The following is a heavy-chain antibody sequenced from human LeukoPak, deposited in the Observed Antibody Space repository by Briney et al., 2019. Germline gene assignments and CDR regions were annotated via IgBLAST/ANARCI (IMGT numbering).Heavy chain of an antibody. CDR3: VALVRGVVY. D-gene: IGHD3-10*01. Sequence: GGSLRLSCAVAGITLSDHHMDWVRQAQGKGLEWVGRTRYKADSYTTDYAASVKGRFTISRDDSKNSLYLQMNSLKTEDTAVYHCVALVRGVVYWGQGTLVSVSS. CDR1: GITLSDHH. J-gene: IGHJ4*02. V-gene: IGHV3-72*01. CDR2: TRYKADSYTT.